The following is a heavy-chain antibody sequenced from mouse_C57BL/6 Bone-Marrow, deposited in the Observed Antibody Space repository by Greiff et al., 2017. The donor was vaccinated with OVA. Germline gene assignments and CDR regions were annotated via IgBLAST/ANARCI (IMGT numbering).Heavy chain of an antibody. CDR3: TRWEGYLPFAY. CDR1: GYTFTDYE. CDR2: IDPETGGT. Sequence: QVQLQQSGAELVRPGASVTLSCKASGYTFTDYEMHWVKQTPVHGLEWIGAIDPETGGTAYNQKFKGKAILTADKSSSTAYMELRSLTSEDSAVYYCTRWEGYLPFAYWGQGTLVTVSA. J-gene: IGHJ3*01. D-gene: IGHD2-2*01. V-gene: IGHV1-15*01.